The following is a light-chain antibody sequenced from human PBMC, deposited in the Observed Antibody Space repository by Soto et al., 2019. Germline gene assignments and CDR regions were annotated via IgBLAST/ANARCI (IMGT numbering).Light chain of an antibody. CDR2: EGS. J-gene: IGLJ3*02. CDR3: CSFAGTSIWV. V-gene: IGLV2-23*01. Sequence: QSALTQPASVSGSPGQSITISCTGTNSDIGSYNLVSWYQQHPGKAPKLMIYEGSKRPSGVSNRFSGSKSGNTASLTISGLQAEDEAHYYCCSFAGTSIWVFGGGTQLTVL. CDR1: NSDIGSYNL.